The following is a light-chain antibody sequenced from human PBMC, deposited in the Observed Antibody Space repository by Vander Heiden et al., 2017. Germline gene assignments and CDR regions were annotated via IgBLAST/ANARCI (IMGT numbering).Light chain of an antibody. J-gene: IGLJ2*01. V-gene: IGLV4-69*01. CDR1: IGHNTYA. Sequence: LLLTQSPSASASLGAPVNLTCALSIGHNTYAIAWHQQQPEKGPRFLMKITSAGSHSKGDGIPDRFSGSSSGSERYLTISSLQSDDEADYYCQTWGPGFVIFGGGTKLTVL. CDR2: ITSAGSH. CDR3: QTWGPGFVI.